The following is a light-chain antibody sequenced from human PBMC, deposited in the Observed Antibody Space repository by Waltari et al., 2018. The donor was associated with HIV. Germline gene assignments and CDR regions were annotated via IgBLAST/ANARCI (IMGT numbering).Light chain of an antibody. Sequence: DIQMTQSPSSLSASLGDRVTITCRSSQSISSYLNWYQQKPGKAPKVLIYGASSWQSGVPSRFSGSGSGTDFTLTISSLQPEDFATYYCQQSYSTPVTFGGGTKVEIK. CDR3: QQSYSTPVT. J-gene: IGKJ4*01. V-gene: IGKV1-39*01. CDR1: QSISSY. CDR2: GAS.